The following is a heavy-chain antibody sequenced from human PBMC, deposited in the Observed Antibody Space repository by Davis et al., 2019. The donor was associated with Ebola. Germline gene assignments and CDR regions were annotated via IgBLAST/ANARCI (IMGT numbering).Heavy chain of an antibody. V-gene: IGHV7-4-1*02. D-gene: IGHD6-13*01. Sequence: ASVKVSCKASGYTFTSYAMNWVRQAPGQGLEWMGRINTNTGNPTYAQGFTGRFVFSLDTSVSTAYLQISSLKAEDTAVYYCARESPAYSSSWGYYYYGMDVWGQGTTVTVSS. J-gene: IGHJ6*02. CDR1: GYTFTSYA. CDR3: ARESPAYSSSWGYYYYGMDV. CDR2: INTNTGNP.